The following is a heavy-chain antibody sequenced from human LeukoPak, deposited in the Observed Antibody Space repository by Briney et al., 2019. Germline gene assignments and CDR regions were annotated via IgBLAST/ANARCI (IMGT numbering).Heavy chain of an antibody. CDR2: IAPNTGNP. J-gene: IGHJ4*02. CDR3: ARGTSQWEPRRNFDY. Sequence: ASVKVSCKASGYTFSSYDLNWVRQAPGQGLEWMGWIAPNTGNPAYAQGFTGRFVSSVDTSVSTAYLEISYLEAEDTAVYYCARGTSQWEPRRNFDYWGQGTLVTVSS. D-gene: IGHD1-26*01. V-gene: IGHV7-4-1*02. CDR1: GYTFSSYD.